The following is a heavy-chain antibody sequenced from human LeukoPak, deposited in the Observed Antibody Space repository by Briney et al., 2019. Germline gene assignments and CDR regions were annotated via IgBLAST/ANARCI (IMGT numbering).Heavy chain of an antibody. Sequence: SSETLSLTCAVYGESSFSNYYWSWIRQTPGGALEWIGEINHSGYTNYNPSLKSRVTLSIDTSKNQFSLRLNSVTAADTAVYYCSRQVVGNDYWGQGTLVTVPS. J-gene: IGHJ4*02. CDR2: INHSGYT. CDR1: GESSFSNYY. CDR3: SRQVVGNDY. V-gene: IGHV4-34*01. D-gene: IGHD3-22*01.